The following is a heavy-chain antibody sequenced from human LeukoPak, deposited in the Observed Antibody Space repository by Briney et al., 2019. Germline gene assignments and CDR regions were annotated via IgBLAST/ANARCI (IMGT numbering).Heavy chain of an antibody. D-gene: IGHD3-22*01. V-gene: IGHV3-21*04. CDR1: GFTFSSYS. J-gene: IGHJ3*02. Sequence: GGSLRLSCAASGFTFSSYSMNWVRQAPGKGLEWVSSISSSSSYIYYADSVKGRFTIPRDNAKNSLYLQMNSLRAEDTAVYYCAKAIVVVFDAFDIWGQGTMVTVSS. CDR2: ISSSSSYI. CDR3: AKAIVVVFDAFDI.